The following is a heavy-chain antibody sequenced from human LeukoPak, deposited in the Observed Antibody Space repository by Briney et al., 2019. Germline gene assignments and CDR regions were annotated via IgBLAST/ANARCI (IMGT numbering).Heavy chain of an antibody. CDR2: IYYSGST. CDR3: ARGLLSSGYYTDY. V-gene: IGHV4-59*01. D-gene: IGHD3-22*01. J-gene: IGHJ4*02. CDR1: GGPISSYY. Sequence: PSETLSLTXTVSGGPISSYYWSWIRQPPGKGPGLIWYIYYSGSTNYNPSLKSRVTISVDTSKNQFSLKLSSVTAADTAVYYCARGLLSSGYYTDYWGQGTLVTVSS.